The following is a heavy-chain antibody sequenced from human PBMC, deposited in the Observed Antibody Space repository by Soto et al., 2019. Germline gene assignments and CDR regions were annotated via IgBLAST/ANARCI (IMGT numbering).Heavy chain of an antibody. CDR2: TPFNENRK. CDR1: GFDFSSYA. CDR3: AKNSGWFTA. D-gene: IGHD6-19*01. J-gene: IGHJ5*02. Sequence: PGGSLRLSCATSGFDFSSYAMHWVRQAPGKGLEWVGVTPFNENRKYYGDSVRGRFTISRDNSRNTVYLEMNTLRADDTAVYYCAKNSGWFTAWGQGTLVTVSS. V-gene: IGHV3-30*18.